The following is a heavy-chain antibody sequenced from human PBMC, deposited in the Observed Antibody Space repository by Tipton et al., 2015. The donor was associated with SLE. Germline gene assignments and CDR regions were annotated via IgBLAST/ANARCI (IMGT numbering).Heavy chain of an antibody. CDR1: GGSFGYYY. Sequence: LRLSCAVYGGSFGYYYWSWIRQPPGKGLEWIGDINHSGSTSYNPSLKSRVTISVDTSKNQFSLKLSSVTAADTAVYYCARRADDYSNWFDPWGQGTQVSVSS. CDR3: ARRADDYSNWFDP. CDR2: INHSGST. D-gene: IGHD4-11*01. J-gene: IGHJ5*02. V-gene: IGHV4-34*01.